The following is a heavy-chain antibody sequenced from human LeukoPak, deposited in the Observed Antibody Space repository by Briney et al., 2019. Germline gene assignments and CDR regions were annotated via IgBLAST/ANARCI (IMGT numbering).Heavy chain of an antibody. D-gene: IGHD3-3*01. Sequence: SETLSLTCTVSGGSISSSSYYWGWIRQPPGKGLEWIGSIYYSGSSYYNPSLKSRVTVSVDTSKNLFSLKLSSVTAADTAVYYCARLGVTFDIWGQGTMVTVSS. CDR1: GGSISSSSYY. V-gene: IGHV4-39*01. J-gene: IGHJ3*02. CDR2: IYYSGSS. CDR3: ARLGVTFDI.